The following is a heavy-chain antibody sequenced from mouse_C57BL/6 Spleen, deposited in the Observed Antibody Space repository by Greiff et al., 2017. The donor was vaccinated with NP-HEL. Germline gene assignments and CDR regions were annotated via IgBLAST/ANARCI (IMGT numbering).Heavy chain of an antibody. CDR3: ARYGNYRFAY. V-gene: IGHV1-69*01. CDR1: GYTFTSYW. CDR2: IDPSDSYT. Sequence: QVQLQQPGAELVMPGASVKLSCKASGYTFTSYWMHWVKQRPGQGLEWIGEIDPSDSYTNYNQKFKGKSTLTVDKSSSTAYMQLSSLTSEDSAVYYCARYGNYRFAYWGQGTLVTVSA. D-gene: IGHD2-1*01. J-gene: IGHJ3*01.